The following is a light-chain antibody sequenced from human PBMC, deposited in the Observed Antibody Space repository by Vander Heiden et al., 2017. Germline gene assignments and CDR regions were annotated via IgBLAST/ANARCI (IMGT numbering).Light chain of an antibody. CDR2: DAS. CDR1: QGISSA. CDR3: QQFNSYPSFT. J-gene: IGKJ2*01. V-gene: IGKV1-13*02. Sequence: AIQLTQSPSSLSASVGDRVTITCRASQGISSALAWYQQKPGKAPKLLIYDASSLESGVPSRFSGSGYGTDFTLTISSLQPEDFATYYCQQFNSYPSFTFGQGTKLEIK.